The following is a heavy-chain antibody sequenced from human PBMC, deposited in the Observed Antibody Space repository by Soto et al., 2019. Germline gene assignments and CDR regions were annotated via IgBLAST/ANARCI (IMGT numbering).Heavy chain of an antibody. Sequence: QVQLQQWGAGLLKPSETLSLTCAVYGGSFSGYYWSWIRQPPGKGLEWIGEINHSGSTKYNPSLKSRVTISVDTSKNQFSLKLSSVTAADTAVYYCARGGRTTGTGANYFDYWGQGTLVTVSS. CDR2: INHSGST. CDR1: GGSFSGYY. D-gene: IGHD1-1*01. V-gene: IGHV4-34*01. CDR3: ARGGRTTGTGANYFDY. J-gene: IGHJ4*02.